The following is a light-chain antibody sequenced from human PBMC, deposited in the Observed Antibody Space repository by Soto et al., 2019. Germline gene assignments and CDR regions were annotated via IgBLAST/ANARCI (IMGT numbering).Light chain of an antibody. CDR2: DAS. V-gene: IGKV1-5*01. J-gene: IGKJ1*01. CDR1: QSISSW. Sequence: MQMTQSPSTLSASVGDRVTITCRASQSISSWLAWYQQKPGKAPKLLIHDASSLESGVPSRFSGSRSGTEFTLTISSLQPDDFATYYCQQYNSYSTFVQGTKVDIK. CDR3: QQYNSYST.